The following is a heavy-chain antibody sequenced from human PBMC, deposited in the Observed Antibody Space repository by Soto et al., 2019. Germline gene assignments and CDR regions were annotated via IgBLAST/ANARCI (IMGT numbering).Heavy chain of an antibody. D-gene: IGHD2-8*01. V-gene: IGHV3-23*01. J-gene: IGHJ6*03. CDR1: GFSFSTYA. Sequence: EVQLLESGGGLVQPGGSLRLSCAASGFSFSTYAMTWVRQAPGKGLEWVSTITPSGGNTYYADSVKVRFTITRDNSENTLFLHMNSRRDEDTAVYYCAGRYCPNGVCYTNFYYYMDIWGEGTSVTVSS. CDR3: AGRYCPNGVCYTNFYYYMDI. CDR2: ITPSGGNT.